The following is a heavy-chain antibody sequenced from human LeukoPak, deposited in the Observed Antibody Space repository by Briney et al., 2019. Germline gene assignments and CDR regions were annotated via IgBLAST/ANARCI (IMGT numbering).Heavy chain of an antibody. CDR1: GGSISSGGYY. Sequence: PSQTLSLTCTVSGGSISSGGYYWSWIRHHPGKGLEWIGYIYYSRSTYYNPSLKSRVTISVDTSKNQFSLKLSSVTAADTAVYYCARDHVDTATVDYWGQGTLVTVSS. V-gene: IGHV4-31*03. CDR3: ARDHVDTATVDY. CDR2: IYYSRST. D-gene: IGHD5-18*01. J-gene: IGHJ4*02.